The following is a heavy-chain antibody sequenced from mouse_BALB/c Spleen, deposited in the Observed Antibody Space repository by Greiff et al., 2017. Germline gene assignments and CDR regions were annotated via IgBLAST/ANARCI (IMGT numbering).Heavy chain of an antibody. CDR1: GYSITSDYA. Sequence: EVQLQQSGPGLVKPSQSLSLTCTVTGYSITSDYAWNWIRQFPGNKLEWMGYISYSGSTSYNPSLKSRISITRDTSKNQFFLQLNSVTTEDTATYYCARSRYYYGSSSWFAYWGQGTLVTVSA. D-gene: IGHD1-1*01. CDR3: ARSRYYYGSSSWFAY. CDR2: ISYSGST. J-gene: IGHJ3*01. V-gene: IGHV3-2*02.